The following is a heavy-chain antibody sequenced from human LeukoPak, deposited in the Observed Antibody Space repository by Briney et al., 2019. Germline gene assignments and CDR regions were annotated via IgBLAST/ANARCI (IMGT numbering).Heavy chain of an antibody. CDR1: GFTFSNYA. J-gene: IGHJ5*02. CDR3: AKDGGSGMGFDP. CDR2: IRAGGGST. D-gene: IGHD3-10*01. V-gene: IGHV3-23*01. Sequence: QSGGSLRLSCAASGFTFSNYAMTWVRQAPGKGLEWVSGIRAGGGSTNFADSVRGRFTLSTDNSKNTLYLQMNSLRAEDAAIYYCAKDGGSGMGFDPWGQGTLVTVSS.